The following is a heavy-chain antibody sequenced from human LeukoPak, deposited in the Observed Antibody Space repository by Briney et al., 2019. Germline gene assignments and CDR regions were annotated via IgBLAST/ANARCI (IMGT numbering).Heavy chain of an antibody. V-gene: IGHV3-73*01. CDR2: IRSKANSYAT. Sequence: GGSLRLSCAASGFTFSGSAMHWVRQASGKGLEWVGRIRSKANSYATAYAASVKGRFTISRDDSKNTAYLQMNSLKTEDTAVYYCTRHGEWYCSGGSCYIVSDYWGQGTLVTVSS. CDR3: TRHGEWYCSGGSCYIVSDY. J-gene: IGHJ4*02. CDR1: GFTFSGSA. D-gene: IGHD2-15*01.